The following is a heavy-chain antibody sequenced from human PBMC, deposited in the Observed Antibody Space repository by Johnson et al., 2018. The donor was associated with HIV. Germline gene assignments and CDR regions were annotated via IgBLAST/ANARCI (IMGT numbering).Heavy chain of an antibody. CDR1: GLTFSDYY. D-gene: IGHD5-18*01. CDR3: ARNRPVSYGYRGAFDF. J-gene: IGHJ3*01. Sequence: QVQLVESGGGLVKPGGSLRLSCAAPGLTFSDYYMTWIRQAPGKGLEWVSYISSSGSTIYYADSVKGRFTISRDNAMKSLYLQINSLRAEDTAVYYCARNRPVSYGYRGAFDFWGQGTMVTVSS. CDR2: ISSSGSTI. V-gene: IGHV3-11*01.